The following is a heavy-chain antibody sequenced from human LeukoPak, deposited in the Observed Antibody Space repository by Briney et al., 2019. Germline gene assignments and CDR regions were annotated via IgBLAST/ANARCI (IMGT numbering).Heavy chain of an antibody. Sequence: ASVKVSCKASGYTFTSYGISWVRQAPGQGLEWMGWISAYNGNTNYAQKLQGRVTMTTDTSTSTAYMELRSLRSDDTAVYYCARVSFPQVVAAAGTGLVGWNDYWGQGTLATVSS. D-gene: IGHD6-13*01. CDR3: ARVSFPQVVAAAGTGLVGWNDY. J-gene: IGHJ4*02. V-gene: IGHV1-18*01. CDR1: GYTFTSYG. CDR2: ISAYNGNT.